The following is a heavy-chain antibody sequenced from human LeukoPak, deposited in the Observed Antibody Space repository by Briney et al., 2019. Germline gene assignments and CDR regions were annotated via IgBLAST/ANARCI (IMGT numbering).Heavy chain of an antibody. CDR2: IYTSGST. J-gene: IGHJ6*03. V-gene: IGHV4-4*07. CDR3: ARGLAARRIVRYYHYMDV. CDR1: GGSISSYY. D-gene: IGHD6-6*01. Sequence: SSETLSLTCTVSGGSISSYYWSWIRQPAGKGLEWIGRIYTSGSTNYNPSLKSRVTISVDTSKNQFSLKLSSVTAADTAVYYCARGLAARRIVRYYHYMDVWGKGTTVTVSS.